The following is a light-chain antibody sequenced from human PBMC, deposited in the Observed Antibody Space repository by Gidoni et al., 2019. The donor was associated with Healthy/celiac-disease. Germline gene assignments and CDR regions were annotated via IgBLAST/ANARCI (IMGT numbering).Light chain of an antibody. CDR1: SSDVGGYNY. V-gene: IGLV2-14*01. CDR2: DVS. J-gene: IGLJ2*01. CDR3: SSYTSSSTLGGV. Sequence: QSALTQTDSVSGSPGHSLTISCTGTSSDVGGYNYVSWYQQTPGKAPKLMIYDVSNRPSGVPNRFSGSKSGNTASLTISGLQAEDEADYYCSSYTSSSTLGGVFGGGTKLTVL.